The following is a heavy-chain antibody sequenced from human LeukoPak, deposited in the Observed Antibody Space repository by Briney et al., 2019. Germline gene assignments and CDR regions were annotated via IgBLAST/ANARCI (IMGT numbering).Heavy chain of an antibody. D-gene: IGHD2-2*02. V-gene: IGHV3-23*01. J-gene: IGHJ6*03. Sequence: LPGGSLRLSCAASGFTFNSYAMNWVRQAPGKGLEWVSVISGSGSSTYYADSVKGRFTISRDNAKNTLYLQMNSLRAEDTAVYYCAKPEGYCSSTSCYNSLYYYYYYMDVWGKGTTVTVSS. CDR2: ISGSGSST. CDR3: AKPEGYCSSTSCYNSLYYYYYYMDV. CDR1: GFTFNSYA.